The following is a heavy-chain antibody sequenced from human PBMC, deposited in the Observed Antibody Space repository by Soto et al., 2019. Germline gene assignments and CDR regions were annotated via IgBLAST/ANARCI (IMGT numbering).Heavy chain of an antibody. D-gene: IGHD2-15*01. Sequence: QVQLVQSGAEVKKPGASVKVSCKASGYTCTSYATHGVRKAPGQRLEWMGWINAGNGKTKYSQKFQGRVTITRYTSASTAYMELGSLRSEVTAVYYCAGEYCSGGSCPLYYGMDVWGHWTTVTVSS. CDR3: AGEYCSGGSCPLYYGMDV. CDR1: GYTCTSYA. V-gene: IGHV1-3*01. J-gene: IGHJ6*01. CDR2: INAGNGKT.